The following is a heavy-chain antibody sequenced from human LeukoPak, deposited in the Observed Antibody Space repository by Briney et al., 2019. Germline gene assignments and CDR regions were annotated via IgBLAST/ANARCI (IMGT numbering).Heavy chain of an antibody. CDR1: GGTFSSYA. CDR2: IIPIFGTA. Sequence: GASVKVSCKASGGTFSSYAISWVRQAPGQGLEWMGGIIPIFGTANYAQKFQGRVTITADESTSTAYMELSNLRSEDTAVYYCARDGSSGYFDYWGQGTLVTVSS. D-gene: IGHD3-22*01. J-gene: IGHJ4*02. V-gene: IGHV1-69*13. CDR3: ARDGSSGYFDY.